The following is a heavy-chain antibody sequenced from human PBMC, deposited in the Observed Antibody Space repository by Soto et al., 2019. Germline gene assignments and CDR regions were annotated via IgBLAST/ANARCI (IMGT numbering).Heavy chain of an antibody. D-gene: IGHD2-21*01. CDR3: ARYSPPKKSFDSNPGWLDP. CDR2: VYDSGTS. CDR1: DGSMNSYY. J-gene: IGHJ5*02. Sequence: QVQLQESGPGLVLPSETLSLTCTVSDGSMNSYYWTWVRQPPGKGLEWIGYVYDSGTSKYNASLDSRITMSLDKSRNQFSLSLSYVTAADTAVYFCARYSPPKKSFDSNPGWLDPWGQGTLVAVSS. V-gene: IGHV4-59*01.